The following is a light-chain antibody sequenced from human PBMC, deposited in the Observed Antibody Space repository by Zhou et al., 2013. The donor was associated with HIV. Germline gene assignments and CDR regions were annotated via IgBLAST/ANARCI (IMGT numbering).Light chain of an antibody. CDR2: KVS. CDR3: MQGTHWPGT. V-gene: IGKV2-30*02. CDR1: QKLVHGDGHTY. J-gene: IGKJ1*01. Sequence: DVVMAQSPLSLPVSLGQPASISCMSSQKLVHGDGHTYLTWLHQRPGQAPRRLIYKVSNRDSGVPDRFSGSGSGSDFTLKISRVEAEDVGLYYCMQGTHWPGTFGQGTTVDIK.